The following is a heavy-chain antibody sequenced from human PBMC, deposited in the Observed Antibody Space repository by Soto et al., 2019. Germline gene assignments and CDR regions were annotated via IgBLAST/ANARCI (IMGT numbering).Heavy chain of an antibody. D-gene: IGHD3-10*01. Sequence: QVQLVQSGAEVQKPGASVKVSCKASGYTFTSYGISWVRQAPGQGLDWMGRISPNNGDTYYAQKFQGRVTMTTDTSTSTVYMDLTSLTSDDTAIYFCTRFGAYGSHWGQGTLVTVSS. J-gene: IGHJ4*02. CDR1: GYTFTSYG. CDR2: ISPNNGDT. CDR3: TRFGAYGSH. V-gene: IGHV1-18*04.